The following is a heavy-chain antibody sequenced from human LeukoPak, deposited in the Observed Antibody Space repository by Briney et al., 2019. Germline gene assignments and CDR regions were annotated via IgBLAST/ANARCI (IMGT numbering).Heavy chain of an antibody. CDR1: GGTFSSYA. CDR2: IIPIFGTA. CDR3: ASTSYSSGWYGGY. Sequence: SVKVSCKASGGTFSSYAISWVRQAPGQGLEWMGGIIPIFGTANCAQKFQGRVTITADKSTSTAYMELSSLRSEDTAVYYCASTSYSSGWYGGYWGQGTLVTVSS. D-gene: IGHD6-19*01. J-gene: IGHJ4*02. V-gene: IGHV1-69*06.